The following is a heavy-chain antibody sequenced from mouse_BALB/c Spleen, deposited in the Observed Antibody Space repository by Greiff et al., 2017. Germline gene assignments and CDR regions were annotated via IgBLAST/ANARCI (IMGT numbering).Heavy chain of an antibody. CDR3: ARDGDGGPWFAY. Sequence: EVKLVESGGGLVKPGGSLKLSCAASGFTFSDYYMYWVRQTPEKRLEWVATISDGGSYTYYPDSVKGRFTISRDNAKNNLYLQMSSLKSEDTAMYYCARDGDGGPWFAYWGQGTLVTVSA. CDR1: GFTFSDYY. CDR2: ISDGGSYT. V-gene: IGHV5-4*02. J-gene: IGHJ3*01.